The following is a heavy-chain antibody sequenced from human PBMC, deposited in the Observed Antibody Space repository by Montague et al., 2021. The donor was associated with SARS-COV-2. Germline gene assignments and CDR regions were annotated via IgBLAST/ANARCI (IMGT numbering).Heavy chain of an antibody. V-gene: IGHV3-30*01. CDR3: ATRLPYFARPLVPLLDF. Sequence: NQDFADSAKGRFTISRDTSKNKLYIQMNSLRVDDTAIYYCATRLPYFARPLVPLLDFWGQGTLVIVSS. D-gene: IGHD2/OR15-2a*01. J-gene: IGHJ4*02. CDR2: NQ.